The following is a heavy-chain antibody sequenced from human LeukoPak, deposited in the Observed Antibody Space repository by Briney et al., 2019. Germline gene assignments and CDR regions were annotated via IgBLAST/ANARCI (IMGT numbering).Heavy chain of an antibody. Sequence: PSETLSLTCAVSGGSISSGGYSWSWIRQPPGKGLEWIGYIYHSGSTYYNPSLKSRVTISVDRSKNQFSLKLSSVTAADTAVYYCARQLHRVSFYFDYWGQGTLVTVSS. D-gene: IGHD1-26*01. CDR2: IYHSGST. CDR1: GGSISSGGYS. J-gene: IGHJ4*02. V-gene: IGHV4-30-2*01. CDR3: ARQLHRVSFYFDY.